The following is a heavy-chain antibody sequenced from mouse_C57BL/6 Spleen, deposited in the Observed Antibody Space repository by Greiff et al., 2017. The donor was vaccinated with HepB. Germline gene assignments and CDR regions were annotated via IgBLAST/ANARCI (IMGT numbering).Heavy chain of an antibody. J-gene: IGHJ3*01. D-gene: IGHD1-1*01. CDR2: FHPYNDDT. CDR1: GYTFTTYP. Sequence: VQLQQSGAELVKPGASVKISCKASGYTFTTYPIEWMKQNHGKSLEWIGNFHPYNDDTKYNEKFKGKATLTVEKSSSTVYLELSRLTSDDSAVYYCASANYDDSSSFAYWGQGTLVTVSA. CDR3: ASANYDDSSSFAY. V-gene: IGHV1-47*01.